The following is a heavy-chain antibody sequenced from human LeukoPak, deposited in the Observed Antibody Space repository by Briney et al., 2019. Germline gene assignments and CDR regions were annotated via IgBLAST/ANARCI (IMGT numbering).Heavy chain of an antibody. Sequence: PGGSLRLSCAASGFTFSYSWMTWVRQAPGKGLEWVANMNGDGSNIYYVDSVRGRFTISRDNAKNSLYLQMRSLRAEDTAVYYCARDPGYGAVDYWGQGTLITASS. CDR3: ARDPGYGAVDY. CDR2: MNGDGSNI. D-gene: IGHD5-18*01. V-gene: IGHV3-7*03. J-gene: IGHJ4*02. CDR1: GFTFSYSW.